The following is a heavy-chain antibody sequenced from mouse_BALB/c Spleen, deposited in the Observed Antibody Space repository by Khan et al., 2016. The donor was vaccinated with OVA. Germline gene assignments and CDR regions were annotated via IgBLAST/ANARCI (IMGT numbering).Heavy chain of an antibody. CDR1: GYSFTGYF. J-gene: IGHJ2*01. D-gene: IGHD1-1*01. CDR3: TSIYRSDFDY. CDR2: INPHIGET. V-gene: IGHV1-20*01. Sequence: VQLKQSGPELVKPGASVKISCKASGYSFTGYFMNWVMQSHGKSLEWIGRINPHIGETLYNQKFNDKATLTVDESSSTAHMELRCLTPEDSAVCYCTSIYRSDFDYWGQGTTVTVSS.